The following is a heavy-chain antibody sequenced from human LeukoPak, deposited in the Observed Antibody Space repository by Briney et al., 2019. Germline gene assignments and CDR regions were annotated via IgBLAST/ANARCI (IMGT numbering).Heavy chain of an antibody. CDR2: ISYDGSNK. CDR3: AKSVSIFGVVIISPSDY. Sequence: SGGSLRLSCAASGFTFSSYGMHWVRQAPGKGLEWVAVISYDGSNKYYADSVKGRFTISRDNSKNTLYLQMNSLRAEDTAVYYCAKSVSIFGVVIISPSDYWGQGTLVTVSS. CDR1: GFTFSSYG. J-gene: IGHJ4*02. D-gene: IGHD3-3*01. V-gene: IGHV3-30*18.